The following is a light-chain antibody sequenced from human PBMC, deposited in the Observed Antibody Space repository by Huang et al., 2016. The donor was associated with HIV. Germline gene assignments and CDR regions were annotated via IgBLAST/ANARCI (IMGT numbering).Light chain of an antibody. CDR2: WAS. Sequence: DIVVTQSPDSLALSLGDRAAINCTASQSLLKTSNNKNCLSWYQLKPGQPPKLLIYWASTRESGVPDRFTGSGSGTDFTLTMASLQAEDVAVYFCHQYYNAPQTFGQGTKVEVK. CDR1: QSLLKTSNNKNC. CDR3: HQYYNAPQT. J-gene: IGKJ1*01. V-gene: IGKV4-1*01.